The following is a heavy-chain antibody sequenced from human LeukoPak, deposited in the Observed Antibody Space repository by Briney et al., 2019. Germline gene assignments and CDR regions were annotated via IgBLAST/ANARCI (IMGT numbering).Heavy chain of an antibody. CDR1: GVSFSGYY. CDR2: SKHSGST. Sequence: LETLSLTCAVYGVSFSGYYWGWIRQPPGKGLEWIRDSKHSGSTNYNPSRKSRVTISVDTSKNQFPLKLSSATAADTAVYYCARRGTAYDYWGQGTLVTVSS. CDR3: ARRGTAYDY. V-gene: IGHV4-34*01. D-gene: IGHD5-18*01. J-gene: IGHJ4*02.